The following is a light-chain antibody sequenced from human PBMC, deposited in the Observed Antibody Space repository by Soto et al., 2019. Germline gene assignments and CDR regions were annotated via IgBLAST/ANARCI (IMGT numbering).Light chain of an antibody. CDR2: DVS. V-gene: IGLV2-11*01. Sequence: QSALTQPRSVSGSPGQSVTISCTGTNSDVGAYNYVSWYQHHPGKAPKLMIYDVSQRPSGVPDRFSGSKSGTTASLTISGLQPEDEADYFCCSYAGSYTWVFGGGTQLTVL. CDR3: CSYAGSYTWV. CDR1: NSDVGAYNY. J-gene: IGLJ3*02.